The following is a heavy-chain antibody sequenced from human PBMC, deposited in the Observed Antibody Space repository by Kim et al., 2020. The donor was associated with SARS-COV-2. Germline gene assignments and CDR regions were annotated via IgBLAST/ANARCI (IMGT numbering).Heavy chain of an antibody. V-gene: IGHV3-30-3*01. J-gene: IGHJ4*02. D-gene: IGHD2-2*01. Sequence: GGSLRLSCAASGFTFSSYAMHWVRQAPGKGLEWVAVISYDGSNKYYADSVKGRFTISRDNSKNTLYLQMNSLRAEDTAVYYCARDVGVVPAAQIDYWGQG. CDR3: ARDVGVVPAAQIDY. CDR2: ISYDGSNK. CDR1: GFTFSSYA.